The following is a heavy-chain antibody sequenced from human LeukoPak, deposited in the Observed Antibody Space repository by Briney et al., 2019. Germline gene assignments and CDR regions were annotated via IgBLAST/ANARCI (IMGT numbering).Heavy chain of an antibody. V-gene: IGHV4-59*01. CDR1: GGSISSYY. J-gene: IGHJ5*02. Sequence: SETLSLTCTVSGGSISSYYWSWIRQPPGKGLEWIGCMSYSGSTNYNPSLKSRVTISVDTSKNQFSLKLSSVTAADTAVYYCASGPGRSRSGGSCPNWFDPWGQGTLVTVSS. CDR2: MSYSGST. CDR3: ASGPGRSRSGGSCPNWFDP. D-gene: IGHD2-15*01.